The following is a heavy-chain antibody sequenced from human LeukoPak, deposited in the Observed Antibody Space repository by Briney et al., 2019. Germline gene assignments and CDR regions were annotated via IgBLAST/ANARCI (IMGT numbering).Heavy chain of an antibody. CDR3: ARTPAAGRGYYYMDV. CDR1: GGSISSSSYY. D-gene: IGHD6-13*01. Sequence: SETLSLTCTVSGGSISSSSYYWGWIRQPPGKGLEWIGSIYYSGSAYYNPSLKSRVTISVDTSKNQFSLKLSSVTAADTAVYYCARTPAAGRGYYYMDVWGKGTTVTVSS. CDR2: IYYSGSA. V-gene: IGHV4-39*07. J-gene: IGHJ6*03.